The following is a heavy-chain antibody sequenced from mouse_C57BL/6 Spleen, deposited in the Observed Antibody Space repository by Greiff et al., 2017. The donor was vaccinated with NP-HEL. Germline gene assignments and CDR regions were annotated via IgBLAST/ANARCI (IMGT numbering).Heavy chain of an antibody. V-gene: IGHV1-82*01. CDR3: ARGYYYGSRFDY. D-gene: IGHD1-1*01. Sequence: QVQLKESGPELVKPGASVKISCKASGYAFSSSWMNWVKQRPGKGLEWIGRIYPGDGDTNYNGKFKGKATLTADKSSSTAYMQLSSLTSEDSAVYFCARGYYYGSRFDYWGQGTTLTVSS. CDR2: IYPGDGDT. J-gene: IGHJ2*01. CDR1: GYAFSSSW.